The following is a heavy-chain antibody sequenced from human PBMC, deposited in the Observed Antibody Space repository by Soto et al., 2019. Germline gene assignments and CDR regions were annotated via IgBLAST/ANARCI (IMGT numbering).Heavy chain of an antibody. CDR1: GGSINIGGYY. CDR2: IYNSGST. J-gene: IGHJ5*02. D-gene: IGHD3-10*01. V-gene: IGHV4-31*03. CDR3: AREEVAYYGSGSYNWFDP. Sequence: SETLSLTCTVSGGSINIGGYYWSWILQHPGKGLEWIGYIYNSGSTYYNPSLKSRITISVDTSKNQFSLKLSSVTVADTAVYYCAREEVAYYGSGSYNWFDPWGQGTLVT.